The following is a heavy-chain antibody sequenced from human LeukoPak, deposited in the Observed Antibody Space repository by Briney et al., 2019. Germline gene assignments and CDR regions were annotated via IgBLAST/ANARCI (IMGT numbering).Heavy chain of an antibody. D-gene: IGHD1-26*01. J-gene: IGHJ4*02. V-gene: IGHV1-2*02. CDR2: INPNSGGT. CDR3: ARDHPGGDGSYYFDY. Sequence: ASVKVSCKASGDTFTGYYMHWVRQAPGQGLEWMGWINPNSGGTNYAQKFQGRVTMTRDTSISTAYMELSRLRSDDTAVYYCARDHPGGDGSYYFDYWGQGTLVTVSS. CDR1: GDTFTGYY.